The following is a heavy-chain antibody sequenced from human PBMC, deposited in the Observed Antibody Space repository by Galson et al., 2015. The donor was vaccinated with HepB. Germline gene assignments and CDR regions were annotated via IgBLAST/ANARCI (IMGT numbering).Heavy chain of an antibody. J-gene: IGHJ4*02. CDR3: AKDSGLGGEDY. CDR2: IRGSGTGT. V-gene: IGHV3-23*01. D-gene: IGHD3-16*01. CDR1: GFTFSVYT. Sequence: SLRLSCAASGFTFSVYTMNWVRQAPGKGLEWVSAIRGSGTGTYYADSVKGRFTISRDDSQNTLFLQLNSLRAEDTAIYYCAKDSGLGGEDYWGQGILVTVSS.